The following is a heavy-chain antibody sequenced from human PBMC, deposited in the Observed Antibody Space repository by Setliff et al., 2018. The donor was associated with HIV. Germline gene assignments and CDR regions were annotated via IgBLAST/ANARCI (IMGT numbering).Heavy chain of an antibody. V-gene: IGHV4-39*01. CDR2: VLYSGST. D-gene: IGHD2-2*01. Sequence: PSETLSLTCSVSGGSISSTSYYWGWIRQPPGKGLEWIGSVLYSGSTYYNPSLKSRVTISVDTSKNQFSLKLSSVTAADTAVYYCASSPAWRSDFGLHTFDYWGQGTLVTVSS. CDR3: ASSPAWRSDFGLHTFDY. CDR1: GGSISSTSYY. J-gene: IGHJ4*02.